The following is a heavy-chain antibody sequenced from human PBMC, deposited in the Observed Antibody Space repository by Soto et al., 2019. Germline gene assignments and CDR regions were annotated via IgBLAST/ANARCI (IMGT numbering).Heavy chain of an antibody. CDR3: TTPLTGTTMWGYYYYGMDV. V-gene: IGHV3-15*07. Sequence: PGGSLRLSCAASGFTFSNAWMNWVRQAPGKGLEWVGRIKSKTDGGTTDYAAPVKGRFTISRDDSKNTLYLQMNSLKTEDTAVYYCTTPLTGTTMWGYYYYGMDVWGQGTTVTSP. CDR2: IKSKTDGGTT. D-gene: IGHD1-20*01. J-gene: IGHJ6*02. CDR1: GFTFSNAW.